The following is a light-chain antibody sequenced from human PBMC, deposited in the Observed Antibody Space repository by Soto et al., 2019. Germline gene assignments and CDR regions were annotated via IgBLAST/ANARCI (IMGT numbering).Light chain of an antibody. Sequence: QSALTQPPSASGSPGQSVTISCTGTSSDVGRYNYVSWYQQRPGKVPKLMVYEVNKRPSGVPDRFSGSKSGNTASPTVSGLQTEDEADYYCTSYAGGNNVFGTGTKVTVL. CDR1: SSDVGRYNY. J-gene: IGLJ1*01. CDR2: EVN. V-gene: IGLV2-8*01. CDR3: TSYAGGNNV.